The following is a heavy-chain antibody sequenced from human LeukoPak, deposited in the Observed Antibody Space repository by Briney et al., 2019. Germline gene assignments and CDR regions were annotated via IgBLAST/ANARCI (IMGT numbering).Heavy chain of an antibody. D-gene: IGHD3-16*01. V-gene: IGHV3-23*01. J-gene: IGHJ4*02. Sequence: GGSLRLSCAASGFTFSSYIMTWVRQAPGKGLEWLSAISGRADNTHYADSVKGRFTISRNNSKNTLYLQMNSLRAEDTAVYYCAKGGWGDYWGQGTLVTVSS. CDR1: GFTFSSYI. CDR3: AKGGWGDY. CDR2: ISGRADNT.